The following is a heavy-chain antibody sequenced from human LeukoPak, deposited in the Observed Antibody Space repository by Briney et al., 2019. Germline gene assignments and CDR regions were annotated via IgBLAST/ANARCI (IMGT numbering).Heavy chain of an antibody. D-gene: IGHD3-22*01. CDR3: ARGASMIVVVTNWFDP. V-gene: IGHV3-23*01. CDR2: ISGSGGST. CDR1: GFTFSSYA. Sequence: GGSLRLSCAASGFTFSSYAMSWVRQAPGKGLEWVSAISGSGGSTYYADSVKGRFTIPRDNSKNSLYLQMNSLRAEDTAVYYCARGASMIVVVTNWFDPWGQGTLVAVSS. J-gene: IGHJ5*02.